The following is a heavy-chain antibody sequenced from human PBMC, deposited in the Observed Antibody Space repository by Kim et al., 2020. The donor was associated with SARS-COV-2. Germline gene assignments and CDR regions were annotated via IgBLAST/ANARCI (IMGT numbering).Heavy chain of an antibody. CDR1: GGSIISSSYY. Sequence: SETLSLTCTVSGGSIISSSYYWGWIRQPPGKGLEWIGSIYYSGSTYYNPSLKSRVTISVDTSKNQFSLKLSSVTAADTAVYYCARGDLGDCSGGSCYLDLGYYYGMDVWGQGTTVTVSS. CDR2: IYYSGST. D-gene: IGHD2-15*01. CDR3: ARGDLGDCSGGSCYLDLGYYYGMDV. J-gene: IGHJ6*02. V-gene: IGHV4-39*07.